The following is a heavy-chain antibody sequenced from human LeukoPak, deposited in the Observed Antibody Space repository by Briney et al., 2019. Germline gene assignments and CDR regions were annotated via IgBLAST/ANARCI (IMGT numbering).Heavy chain of an antibody. CDR2: ISRSRSYI. CDR3: ARVSVGATREVDY. CDR1: GFNFSSYS. V-gene: IGHV3-21*01. D-gene: IGHD1-26*01. Sequence: GGSLRLSCAASGFNFSSYSMNWVRQAPGKGLEWVSSISRSRSYIYFADSVKGRFTISRDNAKNSLYLQMNSLRAEDTAVYYCARVSVGATREVDYWGQGTLVTVSS. J-gene: IGHJ4*02.